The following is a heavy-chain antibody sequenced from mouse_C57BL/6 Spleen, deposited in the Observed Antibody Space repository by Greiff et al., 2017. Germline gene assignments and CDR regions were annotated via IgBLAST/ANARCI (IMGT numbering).Heavy chain of an antibody. CDR3: ARHPGSGLYAMDY. CDR2: ISSGGSYT. V-gene: IGHV5-6*01. J-gene: IGHJ4*01. CDR1: GFTFSSYG. Sequence: EVQLVESGGDLVKPGGSLKLSCAASGFTFSSYGMSWVRQTPDKRLEWVATISSGGSYTYYPDSVKGRFTISRDDAKNTRYLQMSSLKSEDTAVYYCARHPGSGLYAMDYWGQGTSVTVSS. D-gene: IGHD1-1*01.